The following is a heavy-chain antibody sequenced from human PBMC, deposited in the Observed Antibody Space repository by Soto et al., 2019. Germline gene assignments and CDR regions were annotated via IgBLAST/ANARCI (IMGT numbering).Heavy chain of an antibody. V-gene: IGHV4-34*01. CDR3: GAAAGNYYLDY. D-gene: IGHD6-13*01. Sequence: PSETLSLTCAVYGGSFSGYYWSWIRQPPGKGLEWIGEINHSGSTNYNPSLKSRVTISVDTSKNQFSLKLSSVTAADTAVYYCGAAAGNYYLDYWGQGTLVTVSS. CDR1: GGSFSGYY. J-gene: IGHJ4*02. CDR2: INHSGST.